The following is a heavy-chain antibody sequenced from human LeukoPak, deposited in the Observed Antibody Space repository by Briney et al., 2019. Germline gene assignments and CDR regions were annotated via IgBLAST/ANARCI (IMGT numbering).Heavy chain of an antibody. CDR3: AKDAWYSSSWYNCFDP. Sequence: PGGSLRLSCAASGFTFSSYGMPWVRQAPGKGLEWVAVISYDGSNKYYADSVKGRFTISRDNSKNTLYLQMNSLRAEDTAVYYCAKDAWYSSSWYNCFDPWGQGTLVTVSS. V-gene: IGHV3-30*18. CDR1: GFTFSSYG. CDR2: ISYDGSNK. D-gene: IGHD6-13*01. J-gene: IGHJ5*02.